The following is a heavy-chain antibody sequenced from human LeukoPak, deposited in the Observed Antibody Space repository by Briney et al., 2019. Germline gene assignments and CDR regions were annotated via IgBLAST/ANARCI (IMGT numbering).Heavy chain of an antibody. D-gene: IGHD3-22*01. J-gene: IGHJ5*02. V-gene: IGHV4-59*01. CDR2: MYYSGSS. CDR1: GDSISSYY. Sequence: PSETLSLTCTVSGDSISSYYWGWIRQPPGKGLEWIGYMYYSGSSNYNPSLKSRVTISVDTSKNQFSLKLRSVTAADTAVYYCARVSLYDSSGYVKWLDPWGQGTLVTVSS. CDR3: ARVSLYDSSGYVKWLDP.